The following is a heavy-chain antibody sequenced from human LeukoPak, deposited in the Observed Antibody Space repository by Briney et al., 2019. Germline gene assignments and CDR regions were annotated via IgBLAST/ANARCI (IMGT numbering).Heavy chain of an antibody. Sequence: SETLSLTCTVSDGSISGYYWSWIRQPPGKGLEWIGYIYYSGSTNYNPSLKSRVTISVDTSKNQFSLKLSSVTAADTAVYYCAREGYSSSWFDYWGQGTLVTVSS. CDR3: AREGYSSSWFDY. V-gene: IGHV4-59*01. CDR1: DGSISGYY. D-gene: IGHD6-13*01. J-gene: IGHJ4*02. CDR2: IYYSGST.